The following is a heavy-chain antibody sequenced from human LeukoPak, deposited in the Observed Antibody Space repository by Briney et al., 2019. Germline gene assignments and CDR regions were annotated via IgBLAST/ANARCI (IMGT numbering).Heavy chain of an antibody. V-gene: IGHV4-61*01. CDR2: IYHSGST. J-gene: IGHJ4*02. D-gene: IGHD6-19*01. CDR3: ARVAVAGRPVDY. Sequence: PSETLSLTCTVSGGSVSSGSYYWSWIRQPPGEGLEWTGYIYHSGSTNYNPSLKSRVTISVDTSKNQFSLKLSSVTAADTAVYYCARVAVAGRPVDYWGQGTLVTVSS. CDR1: GGSVSSGSYY.